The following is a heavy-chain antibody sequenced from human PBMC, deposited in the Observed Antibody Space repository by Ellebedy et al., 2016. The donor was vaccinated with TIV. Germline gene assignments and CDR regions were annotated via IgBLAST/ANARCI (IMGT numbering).Heavy chain of an antibody. CDR1: GFTFSNYG. D-gene: IGHD4-17*01. CDR3: TFDYGGGEY. Sequence: GGSLRLSXAASGFTFSNYGMHWVRQAPGKGLEWVAVISYDGSKKYYADSVKGRFTISRDNSKNTLWLQMNSLRVEDTAVYYCTFDYGGGEYWGQGTLVTVSS. CDR2: ISYDGSKK. J-gene: IGHJ4*02. V-gene: IGHV3-30*03.